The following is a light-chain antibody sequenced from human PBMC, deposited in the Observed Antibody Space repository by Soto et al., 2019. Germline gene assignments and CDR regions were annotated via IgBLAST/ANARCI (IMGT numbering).Light chain of an antibody. CDR3: QQRSNWPPT. CDR2: DAS. V-gene: IGKV3-11*01. CDR1: QSVSSY. J-gene: IGKJ1*01. Sequence: EIVLTQSPATLSLSPGERATLSCRASQSVSSYLAWYQQKPGQAPRLLIYDASIRASDIPARFIGSGSGTDFTLTISSLEPEDFSVYYCQQRSNWPPTFGQGTKVEIK.